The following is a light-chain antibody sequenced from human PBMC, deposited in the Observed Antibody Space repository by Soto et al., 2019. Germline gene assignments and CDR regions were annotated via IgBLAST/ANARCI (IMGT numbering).Light chain of an antibody. J-gene: IGLJ1*01. V-gene: IGLV2-14*01. CDR3: SSSTSSSTLD. Sequence: QSALTQPAAVSGSPGQSITISCTRTSSDIGGYNYVSWYQQHPGKATKLMIYEVSNRRLGVSNLFSGSKCGNTASLTISGHRAEDEADYYCSSSTSSSTLDFGTGTKVT. CDR2: EVS. CDR1: SSDIGGYNY.